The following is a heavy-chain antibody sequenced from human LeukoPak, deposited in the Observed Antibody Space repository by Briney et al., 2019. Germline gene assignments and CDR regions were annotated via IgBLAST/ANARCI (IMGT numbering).Heavy chain of an antibody. Sequence: GGSLRLSCAASGFTFSSYDMHWVRQATGKGLEWVSAIGTAGDTYHPGSVKGRFTISRENAKNSLYLQMNSLRAGDTAVYYCARGPGPDRADDAFDIWGQGTMVTVSS. J-gene: IGHJ3*02. V-gene: IGHV3-13*01. CDR3: ARGPGPDRADDAFDI. D-gene: IGHD3-22*01. CDR2: IGTAGDT. CDR1: GFTFSSYD.